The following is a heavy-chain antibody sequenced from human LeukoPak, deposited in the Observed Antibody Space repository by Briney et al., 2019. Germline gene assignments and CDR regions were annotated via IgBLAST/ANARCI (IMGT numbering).Heavy chain of an antibody. CDR2: IIPILGIA. CDR3: AREGTPGIAAAGLAFDI. J-gene: IGHJ3*02. D-gene: IGHD6-13*01. Sequence: SVKVSCKASGGTFSSYAISWVRQAPGQGLEWMGRIIPILGIANYAQKFQGRVTITADKSTSTAYMELSSLRSEDTAVYYCAREGTPGIAAAGLAFDIWGQGTMVTVSS. V-gene: IGHV1-69*04. CDR1: GGTFSSYA.